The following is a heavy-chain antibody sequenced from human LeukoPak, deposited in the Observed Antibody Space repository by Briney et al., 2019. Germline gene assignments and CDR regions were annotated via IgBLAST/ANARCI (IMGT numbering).Heavy chain of an antibody. CDR2: IYSGGST. V-gene: IGHV3-53*01. J-gene: IGHJ3*02. D-gene: IGHD5-24*01. Sequence: GRSLRLSCAASGFTVSSNYMSWVRQAPGKGLEWVSVIYSGGSTYYADSVKGRFTISRDNSKNTLYLQMNSLRAEDTAVYYCARDRRDGYNDIWGQGTMVTVSS. CDR1: GFTVSSNY. CDR3: ARDRRDGYNDI.